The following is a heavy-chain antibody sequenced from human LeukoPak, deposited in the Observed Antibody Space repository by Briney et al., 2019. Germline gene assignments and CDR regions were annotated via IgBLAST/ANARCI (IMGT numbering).Heavy chain of an antibody. V-gene: IGHV3-21*01. CDR3: ARDDLAVAGMGLD. D-gene: IGHD6-19*01. CDR1: GFTFSSYS. CDR2: ISSSSSYI. J-gene: IGHJ4*02. Sequence: GGSLRLSCAASGFTFSSYSMNCVRHAPGKGLEWVSSISSSSSYIYYADSVKGRFTISRDNAKNSLYLQMNSLRAEDTAVYYCARDDLAVAGMGLDWGQGTLVTVSS.